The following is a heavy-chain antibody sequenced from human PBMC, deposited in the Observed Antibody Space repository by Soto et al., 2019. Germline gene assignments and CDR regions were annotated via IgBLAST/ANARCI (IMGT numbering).Heavy chain of an antibody. V-gene: IGHV3-23*01. CDR1: GFTFSTFA. J-gene: IGHJ4*02. D-gene: IGHD6-19*01. CDR2: ITNDGDTT. CDR3: ARENSGWTDY. Sequence: GGSLRLSCAASGFTFSTFAMSWVRQAPGKGLEWVSGITNDGDTTYYADSVKGRFTISRDNSKNTLYLQMNSLRAEDTAVYYCARENSGWTDYWGQGTLVTVSS.